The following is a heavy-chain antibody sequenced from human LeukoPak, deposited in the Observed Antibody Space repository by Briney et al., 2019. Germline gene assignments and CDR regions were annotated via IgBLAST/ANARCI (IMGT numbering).Heavy chain of an antibody. CDR2: IYYSGTT. D-gene: IGHD3-16*01. CDR1: GGSLSTYF. Sequence: SETLSLTCTVSGGSLSTYFWTWIRQPPGKGLEWIGYIYYSGTTNYHPSLESRVTISVDTSKNQFSLKLNSVTAADTAVYYCARRTGEGAFDIWGQGTMATVSS. V-gene: IGHV4-59*08. CDR3: ARRTGEGAFDI. J-gene: IGHJ3*02.